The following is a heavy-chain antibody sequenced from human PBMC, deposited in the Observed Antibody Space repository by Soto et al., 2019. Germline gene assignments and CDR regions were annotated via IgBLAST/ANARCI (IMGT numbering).Heavy chain of an antibody. V-gene: IGHV3-15*01. CDR3: TAVVRRTEVWGFDP. Sequence: EVQLVESGGGLVKPGGSLRLSCAASGFTFSKAWMSWVRQAPGKGPEWVGRVKSKTDGETIGYATPVRGRFTISRDDSKNMLYLQMNSLQTGDTALYYCTAVVRRTEVWGFDPWGQGTLVTVSS. J-gene: IGHJ5*02. CDR1: GFTFSKAW. CDR2: VKSKTDGETI. D-gene: IGHD3-10*01.